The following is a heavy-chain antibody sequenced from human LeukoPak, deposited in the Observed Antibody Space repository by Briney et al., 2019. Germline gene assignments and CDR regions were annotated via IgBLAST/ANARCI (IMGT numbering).Heavy chain of an antibody. J-gene: IGHJ3*02. Sequence: GGSLRLSCAASGFTVSSNYMIWVRQAPGKGLEWVSVIYSGGSTFYADSVKGRFTISRDNSKNTLYLQMNSLRAEDTAVYYCARDRDGYNYLESWAFDIWGQGTMVTVSS. D-gene: IGHD5-24*01. CDR2: IYSGGST. CDR1: GFTVSSNY. V-gene: IGHV3-66*01. CDR3: ARDRDGYNYLESWAFDI.